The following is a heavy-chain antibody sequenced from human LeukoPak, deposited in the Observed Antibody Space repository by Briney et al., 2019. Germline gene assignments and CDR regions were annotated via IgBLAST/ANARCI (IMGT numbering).Heavy chain of an antibody. CDR1: GFSISTYW. CDR3: ARRTYSGTYYYFDY. D-gene: IGHD1-26*01. CDR2: INSDCSTT. J-gene: IGHJ4*02. V-gene: IGHV3-74*01. Sequence: GGSLRLSCAASGFSISTYWKHWGRQAPGKGLVWVSRINSDCSTTIYAGSAKRRLPISTDNAKNTLYLQMNSLRAEDTAVYYCARRTYSGTYYYFDYWGQGTLVTVSS.